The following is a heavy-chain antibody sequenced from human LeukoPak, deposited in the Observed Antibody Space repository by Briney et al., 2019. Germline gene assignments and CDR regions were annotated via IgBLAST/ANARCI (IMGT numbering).Heavy chain of an antibody. CDR2: ISFDGGKA. CDR3: AKEIRWADYGGNSGTYFQH. D-gene: IGHD4-23*01. Sequence: PGRSLRLSCAASRFTFTTSSMHWVRQAPCKGLEWVALISFDGGKASYADSVRGRFTISRDNSKNTLYLQMDSLRAEDTAVYYCAKEIRWADYGGNSGTYFQHWGQGTLVTVSS. CDR1: RFTFTTSS. J-gene: IGHJ1*01. V-gene: IGHV3-30*04.